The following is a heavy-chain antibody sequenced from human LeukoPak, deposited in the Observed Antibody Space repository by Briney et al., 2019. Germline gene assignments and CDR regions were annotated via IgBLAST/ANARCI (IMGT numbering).Heavy chain of an antibody. V-gene: IGHV3-23*01. D-gene: IGHD3-22*01. CDR3: AKASGGYDSSGYFYYFDY. CDR2: ISGSGGST. Sequence: PGGSLRLSCAASGFTFSSYAMSWVRQAPGKGLEWVSAISGSGGSTYYADSVKGRFTISRDNSKNTLYLQMNSLRAEDTAVYYCAKASGGYDSSGYFYYFDYWGQGTLVTVSP. J-gene: IGHJ4*02. CDR1: GFTFSSYA.